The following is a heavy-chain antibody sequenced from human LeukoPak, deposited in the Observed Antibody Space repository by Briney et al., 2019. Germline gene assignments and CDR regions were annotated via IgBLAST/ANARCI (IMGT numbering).Heavy chain of an antibody. CDR1: GFTFSSYW. Sequence: SGGSLRLSCAASGFTFSSYWMSWVRQAPGKGLEWVANIKQDGSERYYVDSVKGRFTISRDNSQNTLYLQMNSLRPEDTAVYYCAKGGASVTRYVDYWGQGTLVTVSS. V-gene: IGHV3-7*01. CDR2: IKQDGSER. J-gene: IGHJ4*02. D-gene: IGHD4-17*01. CDR3: AKGGASVTRYVDY.